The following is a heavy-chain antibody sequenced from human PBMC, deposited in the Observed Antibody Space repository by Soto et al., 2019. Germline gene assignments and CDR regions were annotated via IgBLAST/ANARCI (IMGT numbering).Heavy chain of an antibody. CDR3: ARGTAYSGSALHYKYYYGMDV. Sequence: QVQLGQSGAEVKKPGSSVKVSCKASGGTFGSNGITWARQAPGQGIEWMGGIIPIFGTTNYAQKFQGRVTITADESTSTAYMELSSLSSEDTAVYYCARGTAYSGSALHYKYYYGMDVWGQGTTVTVSS. CDR2: IIPIFGTT. V-gene: IGHV1-69*01. CDR1: GGTFGSNG. J-gene: IGHJ6*02. D-gene: IGHD5-12*01.